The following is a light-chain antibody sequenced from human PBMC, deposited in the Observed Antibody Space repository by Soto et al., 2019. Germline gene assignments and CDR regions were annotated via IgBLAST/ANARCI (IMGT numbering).Light chain of an antibody. J-gene: IGKJ1*01. V-gene: IGKV3-15*01. CDR2: GAS. Sequence: IVMKQSAATLSVSPGQRATLSCRASQSVSSNLAWYQQKPGQAPRLLIYGASTRATGIPARFSGSGSGTEFTLTISSLQPEDFAVYYCQQYNNWPTWTFCQGTKVDIK. CDR3: QQYNNWPTWT. CDR1: QSVSSN.